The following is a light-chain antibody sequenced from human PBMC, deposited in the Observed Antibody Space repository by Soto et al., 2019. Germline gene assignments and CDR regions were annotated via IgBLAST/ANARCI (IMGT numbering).Light chain of an antibody. CDR2: VKT. CDR3: QSYDSSLSGVL. J-gene: IGLJ2*01. V-gene: IGLV1-40*01. CDR1: NSNIGAGYD. Sequence: QPVLTQPPSVSGAPGQRVTISCTGSNSNIGAGYDVHWYQHLPGTAPKLLIYVKTNRPSGVPDRFSGSQSGTSASLAITGLQAEDEADYYCQSYDSSLSGVLFGGGTQLTVL.